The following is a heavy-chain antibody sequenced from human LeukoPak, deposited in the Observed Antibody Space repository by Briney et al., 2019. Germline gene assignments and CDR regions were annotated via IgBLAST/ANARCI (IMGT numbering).Heavy chain of an antibody. CDR1: GYTFTGYY. J-gene: IGHJ3*02. Sequence: AASVKVSCKASGYTFTGYYMHWVRQAPGQGLEWMGWINTNTGNPTYAQGFTGRFVFSLDTSVSTAYLQISSLKAEDTAVYYCARDQNAFDIWGQGTMVTVSS. CDR2: INTNTGNP. V-gene: IGHV7-4-1*02. CDR3: ARDQNAFDI.